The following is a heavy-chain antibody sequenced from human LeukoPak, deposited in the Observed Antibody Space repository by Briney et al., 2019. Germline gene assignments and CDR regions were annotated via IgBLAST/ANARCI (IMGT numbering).Heavy chain of an antibody. D-gene: IGHD3-3*01. CDR3: ARGISVEWLMCY. V-gene: IGHV1-69*13. Sequence: SVKVSCKASGRTFSSYAISWVRQAPGQGLEWMGGIIPIFGTANYAQKFQGRVTITADESTSTAYMELSSLRSEDTAVYYCARGISVEWLMCYWGQGTLVTVSS. CDR1: GRTFSSYA. J-gene: IGHJ4*02. CDR2: IIPIFGTA.